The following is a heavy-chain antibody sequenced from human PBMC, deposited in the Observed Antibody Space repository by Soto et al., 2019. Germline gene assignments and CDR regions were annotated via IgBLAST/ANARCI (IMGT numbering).Heavy chain of an antibody. J-gene: IGHJ4*02. CDR1: GFTFSSSG. CDR2: ISYDGSNK. CDR3: AKCITMVRGGFDY. Sequence: PGGSLRLSCAASGFTFSSSGMHWVRQAPGKGLEWVAVISYDGSNKYYADSVKGRFTISRDNSKNTLYLQMNSLRAEDTAVYYCAKCITMVRGGFDYWGQGTLVTVSS. D-gene: IGHD3-10*01. V-gene: IGHV3-30*18.